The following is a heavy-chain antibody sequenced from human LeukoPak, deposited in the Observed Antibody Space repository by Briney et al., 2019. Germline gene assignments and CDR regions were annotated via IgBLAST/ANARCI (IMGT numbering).Heavy chain of an antibody. CDR1: GGSISSYY. CDR3: ARDLNFDTNWFDP. V-gene: IGHV4-59*01. J-gene: IGHJ5*02. Sequence: SETLSLTCTVSGGSISSYYWSWIRQPPGKGLEWIGYIYYSGSTNYNPSLKSRVTISVDTSKNQFSLKLSSVTAADTAVYYCARDLNFDTNWFDPWGQGTLITVSS. CDR2: IYYSGST. D-gene: IGHD3-9*01.